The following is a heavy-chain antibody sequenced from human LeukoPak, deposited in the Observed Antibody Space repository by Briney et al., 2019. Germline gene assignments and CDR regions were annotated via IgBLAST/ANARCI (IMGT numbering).Heavy chain of an antibody. Sequence: TGGSLRLSCAASGFTFSNYEVNWVRQAPGKGLEWVSYISSRGTTIYYPDSVKGRFTISRDNAKNSLYLQTNSLGAEDTAVYYCARGGLYNWNYLGAFDIWGQGTMVTVSS. CDR2: ISSRGTTI. D-gene: IGHD1-7*01. CDR3: ARGGLYNWNYLGAFDI. CDR1: GFTFSNYE. J-gene: IGHJ3*02. V-gene: IGHV3-48*03.